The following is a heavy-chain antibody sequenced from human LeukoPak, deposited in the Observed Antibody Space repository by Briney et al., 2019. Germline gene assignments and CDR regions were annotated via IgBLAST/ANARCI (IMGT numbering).Heavy chain of an antibody. D-gene: IGHD3-3*01. J-gene: IGHJ4*02. V-gene: IGHV1-18*01. CDR1: GYAFSSFA. Sequence: GASVKVSCKTSGYAFSSFAIAWVRQAPGQGLEWMGWISTYTNTNAAQKFQGRVTMTTATSTSTAYMELTSLRSDDTAVYYCARCYDFWTGYFDYWGQGTRVTVSS. CDR2: ISTYTNT. CDR3: ARCYDFWTGYFDY.